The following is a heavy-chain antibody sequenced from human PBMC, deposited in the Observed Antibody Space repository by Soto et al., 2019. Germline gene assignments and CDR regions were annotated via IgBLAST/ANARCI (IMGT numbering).Heavy chain of an antibody. J-gene: IGHJ4*02. D-gene: IGHD3-16*01. Sequence: VQLVESGGGLIQPGGSLRLSCAASGFTVSNNHMTWVRQAAGKGLEWVSFVHGGGSTSYADSVNGRFTISRDNSKNTLYLQMDSLSAEDTAIYYCAGRLTTAASLDYWGRGTLVTVSS. CDR3: AGRLTTAASLDY. CDR2: VHGGGST. V-gene: IGHV3-53*01. CDR1: GFTVSNNH.